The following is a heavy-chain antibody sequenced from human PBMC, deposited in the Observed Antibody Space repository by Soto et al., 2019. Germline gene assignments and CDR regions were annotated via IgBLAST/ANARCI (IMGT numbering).Heavy chain of an antibody. J-gene: IGHJ6*02. Sequence: QVQLQESGPGLVKPSGTLSLTCSVSGVSVSSAFWWTWVRQPPGQGLEWIGEVHRGFGDNQNPSLNRRVVVSLVSFKNQFSVELRSVTAADTAVYYCATIPYGYYALDVWSQGTTVTVSS. CDR3: ATIPYGYYALDV. V-gene: IGHV4-4*02. D-gene: IGHD4-17*01. CDR1: GVSVSSAFW. CDR2: VHRGFGD.